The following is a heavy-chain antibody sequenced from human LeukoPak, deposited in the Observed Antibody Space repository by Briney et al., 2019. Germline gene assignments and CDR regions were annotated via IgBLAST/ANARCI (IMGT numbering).Heavy chain of an antibody. Sequence: GGSLRLSCAASGFTFSSYGMHWVRQAPGKGLEWVAFIRYDGSNKYYAGSVKGRFTISRDNSKNTLYLQMNSLRAEDTAVYYCAKLRATDDYWGQGTLVTVSS. V-gene: IGHV3-30*02. CDR2: IRYDGSNK. D-gene: IGHD1-26*01. CDR3: AKLRATDDY. CDR1: GFTFSSYG. J-gene: IGHJ4*02.